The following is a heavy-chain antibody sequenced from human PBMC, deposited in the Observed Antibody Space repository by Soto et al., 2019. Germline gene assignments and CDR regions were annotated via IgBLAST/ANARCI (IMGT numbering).Heavy chain of an antibody. V-gene: IGHV5-51*01. J-gene: IGHJ5*02. Sequence: GESLKISCRTSGYKFTSSWIAWVRQKPGKGLEWMGIIFPSDSDTRYSPSFQGQVTISADRSTSTVFLQWASLKASDTAVYFCARKDKSGYFNWFDPWGQGTLATVSS. D-gene: IGHD3-22*01. CDR1: GYKFTSSW. CDR3: ARKDKSGYFNWFDP. CDR2: IFPSDSDT.